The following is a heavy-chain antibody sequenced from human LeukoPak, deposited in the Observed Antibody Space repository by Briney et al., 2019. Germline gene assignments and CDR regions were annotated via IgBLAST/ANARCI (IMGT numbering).Heavy chain of an antibody. Sequence: RSLRLSCAASGFTFSSYGMHWVRQAPGKGLEWVAVISYDGSNKYYADSVKGRFTISRDNSKNTLYLQMNSLRAEDTAVYYCAKDVYCSSTSCTPAPYYYYYYGMDVWGQGTTVTVSS. CDR2: ISYDGSNK. V-gene: IGHV3-30*18. J-gene: IGHJ6*02. D-gene: IGHD2-2*01. CDR1: GFTFSSYG. CDR3: AKDVYCSSTSCTPAPYYYYYYGMDV.